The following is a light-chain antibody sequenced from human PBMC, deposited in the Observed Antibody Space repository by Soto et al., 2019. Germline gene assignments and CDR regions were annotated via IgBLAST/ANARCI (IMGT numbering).Light chain of an antibody. CDR2: WAS. Sequence: DIVMTQSPDSLSVSLGERATINCKSSQSVLYSSNNKNYLAWYQQKPGQPPKLLIYWASTRESGVPDRFSGSGSGTDFPLTISSLQAEDVAAYYCQQYYSTPTWTFGQGTKVQIK. V-gene: IGKV4-1*01. CDR1: QSVLYSSNNKNY. CDR3: QQYYSTPTWT. J-gene: IGKJ1*01.